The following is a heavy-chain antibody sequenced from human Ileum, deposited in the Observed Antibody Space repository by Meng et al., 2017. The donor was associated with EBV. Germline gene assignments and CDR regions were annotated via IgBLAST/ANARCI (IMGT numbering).Heavy chain of an antibody. CDR3: AHRSPGTYYRY. V-gene: IGHV2-5*01. CDR1: GFLLSASGVG. J-gene: IGHJ4*02. D-gene: IGHD1-26*01. CDR2: IFWNDDT. Sequence: QITLKESGPSLVNLTXTLWLTCTGSGFLLSASGVGVGWIRQPPGKALKWLALIFWNDDTRFSPSLKSRLTITRDTSKTQVVLTMTDMDPVDTATYYCAHRSPGTYYRYWGQGTLVTVSS.